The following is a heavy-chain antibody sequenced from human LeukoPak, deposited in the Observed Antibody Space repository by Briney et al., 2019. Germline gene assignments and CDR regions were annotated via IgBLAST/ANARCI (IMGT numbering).Heavy chain of an antibody. V-gene: IGHV4-61*02. CDR3: ALGGGNYYYYYMDV. CDR1: GGSISSGSYY. D-gene: IGHD2-15*01. Sequence: SQTLSLTCTVSGGSISSGSYYWSWIRQPAGKGLEWIGRIYTSGSTNYNPSLKSRVTISVDTSKNQFSLKLSSVTAADTAVYYCALGGGNYYYYYMDVWGKGTTVTVSS. J-gene: IGHJ6*03. CDR2: IYTSGST.